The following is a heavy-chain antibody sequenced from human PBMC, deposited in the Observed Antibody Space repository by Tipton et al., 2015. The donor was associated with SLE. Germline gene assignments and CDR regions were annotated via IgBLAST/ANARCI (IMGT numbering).Heavy chain of an antibody. CDR3: ARENYDFWSGLDY. D-gene: IGHD3-3*01. Sequence: SLRLSCAASGFTVSSYAMHWVRQAPGKGLEWVAVIWYDGSNKDYADSVKGRFTISRDSSKNTLYLQMNSLRAEDTAVYYCARENYDFWSGLDYWGQGTLVTVSS. CDR2: IWYDGSNK. CDR1: GFTVSSYA. J-gene: IGHJ4*02. V-gene: IGHV3-33*01.